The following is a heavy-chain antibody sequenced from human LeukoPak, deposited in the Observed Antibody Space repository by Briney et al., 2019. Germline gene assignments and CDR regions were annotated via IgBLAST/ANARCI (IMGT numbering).Heavy chain of an antibody. CDR3: AGVDTAMARVAFDI. D-gene: IGHD5-18*01. CDR2: IYYSGST. Sequence: PSETLSLTCTASGGSLSSYYWSWIRQPPGKGLEWIGYIYYSGSTNYNPSLKSRVTISVDTSKNQFSLKLSSVTAADTAVYYCAGVDTAMARVAFDIWGQGTMVTVSS. J-gene: IGHJ3*02. V-gene: IGHV4-59*08. CDR1: GGSLSSYY.